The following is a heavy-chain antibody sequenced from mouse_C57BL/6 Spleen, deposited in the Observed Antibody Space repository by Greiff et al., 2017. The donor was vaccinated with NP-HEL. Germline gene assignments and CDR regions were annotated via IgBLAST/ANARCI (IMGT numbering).Heavy chain of an antibody. CDR3: ARRSRTGTVDY. V-gene: IGHV1-52*01. Sequence: QVQLQQPGAELVRPGSSVKLSCKASGYTFTSYWMHWVKQRPIQGLEWIGNIDPSDSETHYNQKFKDKATLTVDKSSSTAYMQLSSLTSEDSAVDYCARRSRTGTVDYWGQGTTRTVSS. D-gene: IGHD4-1*01. J-gene: IGHJ2*01. CDR2: IDPSDSET. CDR1: GYTFTSYW.